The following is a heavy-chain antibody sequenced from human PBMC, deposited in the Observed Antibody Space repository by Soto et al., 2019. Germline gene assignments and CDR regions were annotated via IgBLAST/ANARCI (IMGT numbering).Heavy chain of an antibody. CDR1: GFTFTNYG. V-gene: IGHV3-23*01. CDR2: ISGSGET. CDR3: AGGCGSSGNNWFDN. J-gene: IGHJ5*02. D-gene: IGHD3-22*01. Sequence: EVQLLESGGDLVQPGGTLRLSCAAYGFTFTNYGMNWVRQAPGKGLEWVSEISGSGETYYADSAKGRFAISRDNSKNTVHLHMNTPSAEDTAVNYCAGGCGSSGNNWFDNSSQGTLVTVSS.